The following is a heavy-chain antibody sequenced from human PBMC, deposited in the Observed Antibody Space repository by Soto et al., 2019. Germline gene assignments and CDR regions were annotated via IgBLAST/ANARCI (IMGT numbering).Heavy chain of an antibody. J-gene: IGHJ4*02. D-gene: IGHD5-18*01. CDR3: ASHRYGYRGFDN. Sequence: QVQLQESGPGLVKPSETLSLTCTVYGGSFSGYYWSWIRQPPGKGLEWIGEINHSGSTNYNPSLKSRVTISVDTSKNQFSLKLSSVTAADTAVYYCASHRYGYRGFDNWGQGTLVTVSS. CDR2: INHSGST. CDR1: GGSFSGYY. V-gene: IGHV4-34*01.